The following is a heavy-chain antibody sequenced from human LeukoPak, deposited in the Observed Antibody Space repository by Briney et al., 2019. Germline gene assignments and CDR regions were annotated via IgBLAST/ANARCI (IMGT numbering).Heavy chain of an antibody. Sequence: PGGSLRLSCAASGFTFSSYAMSWVRQAPGRGLEWVSAISGSGGSTYYADSVKGRFTISRDNSKNTLYLQMNSLRAEDTAIYYCAKDQVVITPHYFDYWGQGTLVTVSS. CDR3: AKDQVVITPHYFDY. J-gene: IGHJ4*02. CDR2: ISGSGGST. CDR1: GFTFSSYA. V-gene: IGHV3-23*01. D-gene: IGHD3-22*01.